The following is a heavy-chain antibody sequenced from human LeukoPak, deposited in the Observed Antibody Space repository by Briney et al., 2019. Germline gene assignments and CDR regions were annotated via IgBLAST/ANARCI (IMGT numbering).Heavy chain of an antibody. CDR2: IWYDGSNK. CDR1: GFTFSSYG. Sequence: PGGSLRLSCAASGFTFSSYGMHWVRQAPGKGLEGVAVIWYDGSNKYYADSVKGRFTISRDNSKNTLYLQMNSLRAEDTAVYYCATYSSWYGYNYWGQGTLVTVSS. D-gene: IGHD6-13*01. V-gene: IGHV3-33*01. CDR3: ATYSSWYGYNY. J-gene: IGHJ4*02.